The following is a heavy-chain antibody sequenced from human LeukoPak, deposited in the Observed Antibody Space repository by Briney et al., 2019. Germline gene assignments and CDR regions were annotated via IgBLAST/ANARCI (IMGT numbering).Heavy chain of an antibody. D-gene: IGHD6-13*01. CDR2: MFYGVTN. CDR1: GGSISNADYY. J-gene: IGHJ4*01. Sequence: SETLSLTCSVSGGSISNADYYCGWIRQAPGKGLEWIVSMFYGVTNHYNPSLKSPATISVDTPKNQFSLTLTSVTAADAAIYSCARKLPPDAADTRGYFDYWGQGAVVTVSS. CDR3: ARKLPPDAADTRGYFDY. V-gene: IGHV4-39*01.